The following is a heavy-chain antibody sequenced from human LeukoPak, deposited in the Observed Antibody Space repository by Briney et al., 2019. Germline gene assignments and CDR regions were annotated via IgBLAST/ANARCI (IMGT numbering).Heavy chain of an antibody. D-gene: IGHD3-22*01. CDR2: ISDYNGNT. J-gene: IGHJ4*02. CDR3: ARAEGYYYDSSGYYLHHFDN. CDR1: GYTFTSDG. V-gene: IGHV1-18*01. Sequence: ASVKVSCKASGYTFTSDGISWVRQAPGQGLEWMGWISDYNGNTNYAQKPQGRVTMTTDTSTSTAYMELRSLRSDDTAVYYCARAEGYYYDSSGYYLHHFDNWGQGTLVTVSS.